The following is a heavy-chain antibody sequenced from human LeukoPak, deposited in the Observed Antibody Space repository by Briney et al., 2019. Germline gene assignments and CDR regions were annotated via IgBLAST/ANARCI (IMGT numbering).Heavy chain of an antibody. CDR3: AKDPSQFDIVVVVAAGQGGDY. CDR2: ISGSGGST. J-gene: IGHJ4*02. V-gene: IGHV3-23*01. Sequence: PGGSLRLSCAASGFTFSSYAISWVRQAPGKGLEWVSGISGSGGSTYYADSVRGRFTISRDNSKNTLYLQMNSLRAEDTAVYYCAKDPSQFDIVVVVAAGQGGDYWGQGTLVTVSS. D-gene: IGHD2-15*01. CDR1: GFTFSSYA.